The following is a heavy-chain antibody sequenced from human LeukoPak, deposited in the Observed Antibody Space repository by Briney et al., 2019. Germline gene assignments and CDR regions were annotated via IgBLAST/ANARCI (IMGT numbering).Heavy chain of an antibody. Sequence: ASVKVSCKPSGYTFTNYYIRWVRQAPGQGPEWVGWINPASAGAAFAPKFQGRVSMTWDSSITTAYMDLTSLRSDDTAIYYCARQLGNYYRAFDYWGQGTLVTVSS. J-gene: IGHJ4*02. V-gene: IGHV1-2*02. CDR1: GYTFTNYY. D-gene: IGHD1-26*01. CDR2: INPASAGA. CDR3: ARQLGNYYRAFDY.